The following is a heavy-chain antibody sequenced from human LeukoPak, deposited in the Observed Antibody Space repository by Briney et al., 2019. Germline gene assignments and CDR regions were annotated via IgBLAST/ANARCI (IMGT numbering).Heavy chain of an antibody. D-gene: IGHD4-17*01. CDR2: INHSGST. CDR3: ARAPRPANDYGDYYYYYGMDV. V-gene: IGHV4-34*01. J-gene: IGHJ6*02. CDR1: GGSFSGYY. Sequence: SETLSLTCAVYGGSFSGYYWSWIRHPPGKGLEWIGEINHSGSTNYNPSLKSRVTISVDTSKNQFSLKLSSVTAADTAVYYCARAPRPANDYGDYYYYYGMDVWGQGTTVTVSS.